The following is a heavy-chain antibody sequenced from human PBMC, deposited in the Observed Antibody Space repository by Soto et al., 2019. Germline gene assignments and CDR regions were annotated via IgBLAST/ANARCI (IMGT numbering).Heavy chain of an antibody. Sequence: QVQLQESGPGLVKPSETLSLTCTVSGGSVSSGFYYWSWIRQPPGKGLEWIGHIFYTGSTNYNPSLKSRVTISVDTSKNQFSLKLNSVTAADTVVYYCARVDDSSGYYWGYFDYWGQGTLVTVSS. J-gene: IGHJ4*02. CDR2: IFYTGST. CDR1: GGSVSSGFYY. D-gene: IGHD3-22*01. CDR3: ARVDDSSGYYWGYFDY. V-gene: IGHV4-61*01.